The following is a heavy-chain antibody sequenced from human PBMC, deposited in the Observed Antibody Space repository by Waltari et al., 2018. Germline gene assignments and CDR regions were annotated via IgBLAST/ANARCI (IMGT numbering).Heavy chain of an antibody. CDR3: ARDGLDYDFWSGYHLFDY. D-gene: IGHD3-3*01. CDR1: GYTFTGYY. Sequence: QVQLVQSGAEVKKPGASVKVSCKASGYTFTGYYMHWVRQAPGQGLEWMGRINPNSGGTNYAQKFQGRVTMTRDTSISTAYMELSRLRSDVTAVYYCARDGLDYDFWSGYHLFDYWGQGTLVTVSS. J-gene: IGHJ4*02. V-gene: IGHV1-2*06. CDR2: INPNSGGT.